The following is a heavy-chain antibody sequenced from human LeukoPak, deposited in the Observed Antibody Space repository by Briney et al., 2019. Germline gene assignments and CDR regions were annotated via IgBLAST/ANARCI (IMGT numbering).Heavy chain of an antibody. CDR1: GFSLRSGGG. Sequence: ESGPTLVNPTQTLTLTCTFSGFSLRSGGGVGWIRQPPGKALDWLALIFWDDDKRNSPSLQSRLTITKDTSKNQVVLTMTNMDPVDTATYYCARSGFIGMAVGGAFEIWGQGTMVTVSS. J-gene: IGHJ3*02. D-gene: IGHD3-3*01. CDR3: ARSGFIGMAVGGAFEI. CDR2: IFWDDDK. V-gene: IGHV2-5*02.